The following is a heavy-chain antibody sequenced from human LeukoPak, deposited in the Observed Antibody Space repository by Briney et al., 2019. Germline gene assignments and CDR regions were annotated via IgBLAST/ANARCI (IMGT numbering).Heavy chain of an antibody. CDR2: IWYDGSNK. CDR1: GFTFSSYG. V-gene: IGHV3-33*01. Sequence: GGSLRLSCAASGFTFSSYGMHWVRQAPGKGLEWVAVIWYDGSNKYYADSVKGRFTISRDNSKNTLYLQMNSLRAEDTAVFYCARDSSSGWYYFDYWGQGTLVTVSS. D-gene: IGHD6-19*01. CDR3: ARDSSSGWYYFDY. J-gene: IGHJ4*02.